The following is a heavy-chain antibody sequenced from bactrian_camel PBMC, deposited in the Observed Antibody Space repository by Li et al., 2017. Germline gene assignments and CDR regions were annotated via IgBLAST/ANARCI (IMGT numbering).Heavy chain of an antibody. D-gene: IGHD1*01. V-gene: IGHV3S63*01. CDR2: IDSDGTP. J-gene: IGHJ4*01. Sequence: HVQLVESGGGSVQAGESLRLSCRRTGFTFDDPEMGMGWFRQAPGKEREGVARIDSDGTPNYADSVKGRFTISRDNAKNMLYLQMSSLSPDDTAHYFCAAGRDQCWNYWGQGTQVTVS. CDR1: GFTFDDPEMG. CDR3: AAGRDQCWNY.